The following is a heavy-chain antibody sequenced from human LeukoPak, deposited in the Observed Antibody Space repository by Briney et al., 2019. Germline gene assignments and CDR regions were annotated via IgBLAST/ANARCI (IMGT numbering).Heavy chain of an antibody. Sequence: GGSLRLSCPASGFTFSSYEMNWVRQAPGKGLEWISYISSTSSSIYYADSVKGRFTISRDNAKNSVHLQMNSLRAEDTATYYCVSAYGGLLDSWGQGTLVTVSS. CDR2: ISSTSSSI. V-gene: IGHV3-48*03. CDR3: VSAYGGLLDS. J-gene: IGHJ4*02. CDR1: GFTFSSYE. D-gene: IGHD3-16*01.